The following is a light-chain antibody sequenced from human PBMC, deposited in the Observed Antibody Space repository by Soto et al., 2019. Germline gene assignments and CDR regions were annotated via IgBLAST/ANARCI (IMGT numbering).Light chain of an antibody. CDR2: ASS. J-gene: IGLJ1*01. V-gene: IGLV2-14*01. CDR3: SSYTSGTTFFV. Sequence: QSALTQHASVSGSPGQSITISCTGTSSDVGGYNYVSWYQHHAGKAPRLMIYASSNRPSGVSHRFSGSRSGNTASLTISGLQAEDEADYYCSSYTSGTTFFVFGTGTKLTVL. CDR1: SSDVGGYNY.